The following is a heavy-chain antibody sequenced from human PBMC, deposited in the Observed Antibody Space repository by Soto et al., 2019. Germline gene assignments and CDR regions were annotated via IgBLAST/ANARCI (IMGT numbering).Heavy chain of an antibody. CDR1: GFTFSSYG. CDR3: AKGLNY. J-gene: IGHJ4*02. CDR2: ISYDGSNK. V-gene: IGHV3-30*18. Sequence: QVQLVESGGGVVQPGRSLRLSCAASGFTFSSYGMHWVRQAPGEGLEWVAVISYDGSNKYYADSVKGRFTISRDNSKNTLYLQMNSLRAEDTAVYYCAKGLNYWGQGTLVTVSS. D-gene: IGHD2-8*01.